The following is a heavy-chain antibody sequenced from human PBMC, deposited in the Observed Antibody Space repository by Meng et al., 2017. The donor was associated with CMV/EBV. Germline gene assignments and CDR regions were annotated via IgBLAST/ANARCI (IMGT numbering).Heavy chain of an antibody. CDR1: GGSFSGYY. D-gene: IGHD3-3*01. CDR2: INHSGST. Sequence: SQTPSLTRAVYGGSFSGYYWSWIRQPPGKGLEWIGEINHSGSTNYNPSLKSRVTISVDTSKNQFSLKLSSVTAADTAVYYCARGPRGLLRFLEWSQSYFQHWGQGTLVTVSS. CDR3: ARGPRGLLRFLEWSQSYFQH. J-gene: IGHJ1*01. V-gene: IGHV4-34*01.